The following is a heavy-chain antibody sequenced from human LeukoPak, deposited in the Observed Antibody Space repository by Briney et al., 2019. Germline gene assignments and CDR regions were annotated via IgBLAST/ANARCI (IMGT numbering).Heavy chain of an antibody. J-gene: IGHJ4*02. V-gene: IGHV4-59*08. Sequence: SETLSLTCTVSGGSISGYFWSWFRQPPGKGLEWIGHIYSSGSTTYTPSLQSRVTISVDTSKNQFSLRLGSVTAADTAVYHCARHYPSGSYPLDYWGQGTLVTVSS. CDR1: GGSISGYF. CDR2: IYSSGST. CDR3: ARHYPSGSYPLDY. D-gene: IGHD3-10*01.